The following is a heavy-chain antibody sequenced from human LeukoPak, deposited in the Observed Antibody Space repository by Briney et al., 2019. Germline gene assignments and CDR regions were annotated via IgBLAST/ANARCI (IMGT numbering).Heavy chain of an antibody. CDR2: IWYDGSNK. J-gene: IGHJ6*02. D-gene: IGHD4-17*01. CDR1: GFTFSSYG. V-gene: IGHV3-33*01. Sequence: GGSLRLSCAESGFTFSSYGMHWVRQAPGKGLEWVAVIWYDGSNKCYADSVKGRFTISRDNSKNTLYLQMNSLRAEDTAVYYCAGDYGEYYYGMDVWGQGTTVTVSS. CDR3: AGDYGEYYYGMDV.